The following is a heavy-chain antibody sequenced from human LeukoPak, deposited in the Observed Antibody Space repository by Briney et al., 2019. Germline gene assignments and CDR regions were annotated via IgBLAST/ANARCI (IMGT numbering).Heavy chain of an antibody. Sequence: ASVKVSCKASGGTFSSYAISWVRQAPGQGLERMGRIIPILGIANYAQKFQGRVTITADKSTSTAYMELSSLRSEDTAVYYCARGPPSYSSSWFDYWGQGTLVTVSS. D-gene: IGHD6-13*01. CDR2: IIPILGIA. V-gene: IGHV1-69*04. CDR3: ARGPPSYSSSWFDY. J-gene: IGHJ4*02. CDR1: GGTFSSYA.